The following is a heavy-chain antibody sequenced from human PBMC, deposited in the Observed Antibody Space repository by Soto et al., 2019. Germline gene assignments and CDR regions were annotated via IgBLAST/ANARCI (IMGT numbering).Heavy chain of an antibody. CDR3: ARDKGGGCSSTSCDYYYYGMDV. J-gene: IGHJ6*02. CDR2: IIPIFGTA. CDR1: GGTFSRYA. V-gene: IGHV1-69*01. Sequence: QVQLVQSGAEVKKPGSSVKVSCKASGGTFSRYAISWVRQAPGQGLEWMGGIIPIFGTANYAQKFQGRDTITADEYTSTDYMELSSLRSEDTAVYYCARDKGGGCSSTSCDYYYYGMDVWGQGTTVTGSS. D-gene: IGHD2-2*01.